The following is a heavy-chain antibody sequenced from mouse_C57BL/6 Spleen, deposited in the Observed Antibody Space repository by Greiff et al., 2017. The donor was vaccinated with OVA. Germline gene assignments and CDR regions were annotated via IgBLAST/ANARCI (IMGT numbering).Heavy chain of an antibody. V-gene: IGHV1-62-2*01. Sequence: VKVVESGAELVKPGASVKLSCKASGYTFTEYTIHWVKQRSGQGLEWIGWFYPGSGSIKYNEKFKDKATLTADKSSSTVYMELSRLTSEDSAVYFCARHDLGPYYFDYWGQGTTLTVSS. CDR1: GYTFTEYT. CDR3: ARHDLGPYYFDY. D-gene: IGHD4-1*01. CDR2: FYPGSGSI. J-gene: IGHJ2*01.